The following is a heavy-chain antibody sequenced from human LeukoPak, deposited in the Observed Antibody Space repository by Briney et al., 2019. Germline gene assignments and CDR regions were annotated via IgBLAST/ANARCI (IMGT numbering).Heavy chain of an antibody. D-gene: IGHD1-26*01. CDR1: GGSFSGYY. Sequence: SETLSLTCAVYGGSFSGYYWSWIRQPPGKGLEWIGEINHSGSTNYNPSLKSRVAISVDTSKNQFSLKLSSVTAADTAVYYCARGSGYWGQGTLVTVSS. J-gene: IGHJ4*02. CDR2: INHSGST. CDR3: ARGSGY. V-gene: IGHV4-34*01.